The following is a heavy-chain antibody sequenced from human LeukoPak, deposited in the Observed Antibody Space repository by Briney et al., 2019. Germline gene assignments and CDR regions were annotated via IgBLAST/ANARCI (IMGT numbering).Heavy chain of an antibody. D-gene: IGHD5-18*01. V-gene: IGHV1-18*01. CDR1: NYTFTSYG. J-gene: IGHJ5*02. Sequence: GASVKFSCKASNYTFTSYGISWVRQAPGQGLKWMGWISVYNGNTNYAQKLQGRVTMTTDTSTSTAYMELRSLRSEDTAVYYCARGDTAMAGGHWFDPWGQGTLVTVSS. CDR3: ARGDTAMAGGHWFDP. CDR2: ISVYNGNT.